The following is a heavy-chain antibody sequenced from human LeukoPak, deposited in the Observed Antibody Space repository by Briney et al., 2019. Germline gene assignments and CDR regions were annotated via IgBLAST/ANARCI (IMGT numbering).Heavy chain of an antibody. J-gene: IGHJ4*02. V-gene: IGHV3-21*01. CDR2: ISSSSSHI. CDR1: GFTFGSYS. D-gene: IGHD3-22*01. Sequence: GGSLRLSCAASGFTFGSYSMNWVRQAPGKGLEWVSSISSSSSHIYYADSVKGRFTISRDNAKNSLYLQMNSLRAEDTAVYYCARDPYYYDSSGYYWGGQGTLVTVSS. CDR3: ARDPYYYDSSGYYW.